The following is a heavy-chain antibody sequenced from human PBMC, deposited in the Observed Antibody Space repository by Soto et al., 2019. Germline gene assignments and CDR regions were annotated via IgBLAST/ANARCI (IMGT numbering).Heavy chain of an antibody. J-gene: IGHJ6*03. CDR3: ARDLSNQDSSYYYYMDV. D-gene: IGHD4-4*01. CDR2: IWYDGSNK. CDR1: GFTFSSYG. Sequence: GGSLRLSCAASGFTFSSYGMHWVRQAPGKGLEWVAVIWYDGSNKYYADSVKGRFTISRDNSKNTLYLQMNSLRAEDTAVYYCARDLSNQDSSYYYYMDVWGKGTTVTVSS. V-gene: IGHV3-33*01.